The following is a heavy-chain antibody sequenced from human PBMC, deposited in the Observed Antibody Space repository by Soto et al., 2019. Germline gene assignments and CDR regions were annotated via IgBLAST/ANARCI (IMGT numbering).Heavy chain of an antibody. J-gene: IGHJ4*02. Sequence: GGSLRLSCAASGFTFSSYAMSWVRQAPGKGLEWVSAISGSGGSTYYADSVKGRFTISRDNSKNTLYLQMNSLRAEDTAVYYCARWIAVAGTFFDYWGQGTLVTVSS. V-gene: IGHV3-23*01. D-gene: IGHD6-19*01. CDR3: ARWIAVAGTFFDY. CDR2: ISGSGGST. CDR1: GFTFSSYA.